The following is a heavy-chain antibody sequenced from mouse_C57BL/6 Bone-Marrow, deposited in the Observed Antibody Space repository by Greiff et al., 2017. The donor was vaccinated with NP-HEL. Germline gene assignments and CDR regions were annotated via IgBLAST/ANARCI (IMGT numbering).Heavy chain of an antibody. D-gene: IGHD2-4*01. Sequence: VQVVESDAEFVKPGASVKISCKVSGYTFTDPTIHWMKQRPEQGLEWIGYIYPRDGSPKYNEKFQGQATFTADQSSSTSYMQLNSQTSEDSAVYFCARDDDYDGLGTLYAMDYWGQGTSVTVSS. CDR1: GYTFTDPT. J-gene: IGHJ4*01. CDR3: ARDDDYDGLGTLYAMDY. CDR2: IYPRDGSP. V-gene: IGHV1-78*01.